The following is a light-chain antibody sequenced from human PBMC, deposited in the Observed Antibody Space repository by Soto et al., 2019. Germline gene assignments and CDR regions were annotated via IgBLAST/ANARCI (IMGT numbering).Light chain of an antibody. V-gene: IGKV1-39*01. CDR1: QDIDKY. Sequence: DIRMTQSPSSLSASVGDRVTITCQASQDIDKYLNWYQQKPGKAPKLLIYAASSLQSGVPSRFAGSGSGTHFTLTISSLQPEDFAVYYCQQSYSTPIYTFGQGTRLEIK. CDR2: AAS. J-gene: IGKJ2*01. CDR3: QQSYSTPIYT.